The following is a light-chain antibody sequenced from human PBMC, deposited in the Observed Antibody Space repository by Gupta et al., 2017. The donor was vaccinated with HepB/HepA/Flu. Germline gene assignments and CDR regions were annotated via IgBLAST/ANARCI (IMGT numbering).Light chain of an antibody. J-gene: IGKJ1*01. Sequence: DVVMTQSPLSLPVTLGQPASISCRSSQSLLYSDGNTYLIWFQQRPGQSPRRLIYMVSNRDSGVPDRFSGSGSGTDFTLKISRVEADDVGVYYCMQGTHWPWTFGQETKVEIK. CDR3: MQGTHWPWT. CDR2: MVS. V-gene: IGKV2-30*01. CDR1: QSLLYSDGNTY.